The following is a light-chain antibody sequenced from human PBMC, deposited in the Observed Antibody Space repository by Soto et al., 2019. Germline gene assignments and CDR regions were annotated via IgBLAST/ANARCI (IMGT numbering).Light chain of an antibody. V-gene: IGKV3-20*01. Sequence: EIVLTQSPGTLSLSPGERATLSCRASHSVSSTYLAWYQQKPGQAPRLLIYGASSRATGIPDRFSGSGSGTDFTLTISRLEPDDFAVYYCQQYGSSPPSTFGQGTKLEIK. CDR1: HSVSSTY. CDR2: GAS. CDR3: QQYGSSPPST. J-gene: IGKJ2*01.